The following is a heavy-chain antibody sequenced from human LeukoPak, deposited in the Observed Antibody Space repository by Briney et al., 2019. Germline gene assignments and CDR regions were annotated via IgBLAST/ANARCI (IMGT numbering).Heavy chain of an antibody. D-gene: IGHD2-8*01. V-gene: IGHV1-69*13. CDR3: ARDLMVATGRPQPIDY. J-gene: IGHJ4*02. Sequence: EASVKVSCKASGGTFSSYAISWVRQAPGQGLEWMGGIIPIFGTANYAQKFQGRVTITADESTSTAYMELSGLRSEDTAVYYCARDLMVATGRPQPIDYWGQGTLVTVSS. CDR2: IIPIFGTA. CDR1: GGTFSSYA.